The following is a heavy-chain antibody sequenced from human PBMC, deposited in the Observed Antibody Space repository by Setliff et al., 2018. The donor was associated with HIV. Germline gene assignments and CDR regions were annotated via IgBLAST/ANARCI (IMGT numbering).Heavy chain of an antibody. CDR2: IIPILGVA. J-gene: IGHJ6*02. CDR1: GGTFSSYT. V-gene: IGHV1-69*04. CDR3: ARDRGSYYEGSYYYYGMDV. D-gene: IGHD1-26*01. Sequence: SVKVSCKASGGTFSSYTISWVRQAPGQGLDWMGRIIPILGVANYAQRFQGRVTMTRDTSTSTVYMELSSLISEDTALYYCARDRGSYYEGSYYYYGMDVWGQGTTVTVSS.